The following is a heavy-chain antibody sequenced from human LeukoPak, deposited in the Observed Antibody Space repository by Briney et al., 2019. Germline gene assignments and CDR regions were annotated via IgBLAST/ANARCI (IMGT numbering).Heavy chain of an antibody. Sequence: GGSLRLSCAASGFTFSSFGMKWVRQAPGKGLEWISYISSTSSTIYYADSVKGRFTISRDSAKNSLYLQMNSLRAEDTAVYYCARHYSGAYGLGYWGQGTLVTVSS. CDR1: GFTFSSFG. CDR2: ISSTSSTI. V-gene: IGHV3-48*01. J-gene: IGHJ4*02. D-gene: IGHD1-26*01. CDR3: ARHYSGAYGLGY.